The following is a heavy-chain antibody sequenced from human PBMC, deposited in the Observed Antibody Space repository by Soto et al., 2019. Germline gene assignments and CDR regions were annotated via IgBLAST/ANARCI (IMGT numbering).Heavy chain of an antibody. V-gene: IGHV5-51*01. CDR3: VANYGDYLDY. CDR1: GYKFTTYW. J-gene: IGHJ4*02. D-gene: IGHD4-17*01. CDR2: IYPDDSDS. Sequence: EVQLVQSAAEVKKPGESLKISCKGSGYKFTTYWIGWVRQMPGKGLEWMAIIYPDDSDSRYSPSFQGQVTISADKSISTAYLQWSSLKASDTAIYYCVANYGDYLDYWGQGTLVTVSS.